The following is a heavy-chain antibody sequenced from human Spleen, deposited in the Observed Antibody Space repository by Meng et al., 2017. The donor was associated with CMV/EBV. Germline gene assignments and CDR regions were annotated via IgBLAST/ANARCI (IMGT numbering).Heavy chain of an antibody. Sequence: GESLKISCRCSGYSFHNYWIGWVRQMPGKGLEWMGILYPDDSDTTYSPSFQGQVTISADKSINTAYLHWSSLKASDTAMYYCARRGTYGMDAWGQGTKVTVSS. V-gene: IGHV5-51*01. CDR3: ARRGTYGMDA. J-gene: IGHJ6*02. CDR1: GYSFHNYW. CDR2: LYPDDSDT.